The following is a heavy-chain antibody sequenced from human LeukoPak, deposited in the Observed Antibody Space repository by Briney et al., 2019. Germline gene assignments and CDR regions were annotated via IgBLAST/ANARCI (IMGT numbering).Heavy chain of an antibody. CDR1: GGSISSYY. CDR3: ASTGSSWYKYFDY. V-gene: IGHV4-59*01. CDR2: IYYSGST. J-gene: IGHJ4*02. Sequence: SETLSLTCTVSGGSISSYYWSWIRQPPGKGLEWIGYIYYSGSTNYNPSLKSRVTISVDTSKNQFSLKLSSVTAADTAVYYCASTGSSWYKYFDYWGQGTLVTVSS. D-gene: IGHD6-13*01.